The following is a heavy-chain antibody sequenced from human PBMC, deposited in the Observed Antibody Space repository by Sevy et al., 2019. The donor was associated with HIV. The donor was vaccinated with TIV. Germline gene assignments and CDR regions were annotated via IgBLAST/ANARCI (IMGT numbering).Heavy chain of an antibody. V-gene: IGHV3-33*01. Sequence: GGSLRLSCAATGFTFSNYAMHWVRQTPGKGLEWIAIIWSDGRFENHGDSVKGRFTISRDNSKNTLYLQMNNVRVEDTAVYYSARGGYYYDNAAYYALDSWGQGTLVTVSS. J-gene: IGHJ4*02. CDR3: ARGGYYYDNAAYYALDS. D-gene: IGHD3-22*01. CDR1: GFTFSNYA. CDR2: IWSDGRFE.